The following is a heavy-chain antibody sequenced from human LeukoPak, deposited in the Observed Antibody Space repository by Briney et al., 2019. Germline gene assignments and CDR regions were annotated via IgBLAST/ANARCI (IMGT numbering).Heavy chain of an antibody. D-gene: IGHD4-23*01. J-gene: IGHJ5*02. CDR1: GESFNGYY. Sequence: PSETLSLTCAVYGESFNGYYWNWIRQPPGKGLEWLGEINHSGSTNYNPSLKSRVIISVDTSKNQFSLKLNSVTAADTAVYYCARVPDYGGNYSRTLNWFDPWGQGTLVTVSS. V-gene: IGHV4-34*01. CDR2: INHSGST. CDR3: ARVPDYGGNYSRTLNWFDP.